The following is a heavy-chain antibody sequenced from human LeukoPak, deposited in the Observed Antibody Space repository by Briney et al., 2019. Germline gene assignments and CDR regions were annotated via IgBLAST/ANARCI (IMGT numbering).Heavy chain of an antibody. D-gene: IGHD6-6*01. CDR1: GYTFTSYG. CDR3: ARPRGQPVEFDF. CDR2: ISTDNGNI. V-gene: IGHV1-18*01. Sequence: ASVKVSCKASGYTFTSYGISWVRLAPGQGLEWVGWISTDNGNINYAQKLQGRVTMTTDTSTSTAYMELRSLTSDDTAVYYCARPRGQPVEFDFWGQGTLVTVSS. J-gene: IGHJ4*02.